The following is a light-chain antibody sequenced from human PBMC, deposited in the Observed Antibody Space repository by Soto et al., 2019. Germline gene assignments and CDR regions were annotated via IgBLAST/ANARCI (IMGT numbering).Light chain of an antibody. CDR3: SSYTSSSTYV. Sequence: QSALTQPASVSGSPGQSITISCTGTSSDVGGYNYVSWYQQHPGKAPKLMIYEVSNRPSGVSNRFFGSKSGNTASLTISGLQAEDEADYDCSSYTSSSTYVFGTGTKLTVL. CDR2: EVS. J-gene: IGLJ1*01. V-gene: IGLV2-14*01. CDR1: SSDVGGYNY.